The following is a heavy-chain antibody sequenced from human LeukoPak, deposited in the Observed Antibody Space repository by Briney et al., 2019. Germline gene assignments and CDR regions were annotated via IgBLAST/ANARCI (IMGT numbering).Heavy chain of an antibody. D-gene: IGHD3-10*01. CDR1: GFTFTSYG. J-gene: IGHJ4*02. CDR3: AKDPSYYGSTSNNDY. CDR2: INTSGATT. V-gene: IGHV3-23*01. Sequence: GGSLRLSCAASGFTFTSYGMSWVRQAPGKGLEWVSTINTSGATTYYADSVRGRFTISRDNSKNTLYLQMNSLRAEDTAVYYCAKDPSYYGSTSNNDYWGQGTLVTVSS.